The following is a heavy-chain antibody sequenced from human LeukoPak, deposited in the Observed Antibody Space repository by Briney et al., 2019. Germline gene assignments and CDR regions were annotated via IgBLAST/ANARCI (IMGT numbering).Heavy chain of an antibody. Sequence: ASETLSLTCAVYGGSFSGYYWSWIRQPPGKGLEWIGEINHSGSTNYNPSLKSRVTISVDTSKNQFSLKLSSVTAADTAVYCCARLRTQRYCSSTSCYHYYYYMDVWGKGTTVTVSS. CDR3: ARLRTQRYCSSTSCYHYYYYMDV. J-gene: IGHJ6*03. CDR2: INHSGST. CDR1: GGSFSGYY. D-gene: IGHD2-2*01. V-gene: IGHV4-34*01.